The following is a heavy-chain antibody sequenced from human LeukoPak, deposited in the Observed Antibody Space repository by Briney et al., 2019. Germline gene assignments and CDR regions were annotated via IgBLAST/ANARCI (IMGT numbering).Heavy chain of an antibody. CDR1: GYTFTSYG. Sequence: ASVKVSCKASGYTFTSYGINWVRQAPGQGLEWMGWISAYNGNTNYAQNLQGRVTMTTDTSTSTAYMELRSLRSDDTAVYYCARDLGYCSSTSCYGLSSFDPWGQGTLVTVSS. V-gene: IGHV1-18*01. J-gene: IGHJ5*02. CDR3: ARDLGYCSSTSCYGLSSFDP. D-gene: IGHD2-2*01. CDR2: ISAYNGNT.